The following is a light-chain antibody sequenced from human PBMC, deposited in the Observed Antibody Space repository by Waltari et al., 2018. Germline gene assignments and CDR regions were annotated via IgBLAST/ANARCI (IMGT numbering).Light chain of an antibody. J-gene: IGKJ1*01. CDR1: QHINMN. V-gene: IGKV3-15*01. CDR2: GAS. CDR3: QHYNDWPPWT. Sequence: DIVLTQSPATLSLSPGERATLSCRASQHINMNLAWYQQKPGQAPRRLFYGASTRESGVPAMFSGSGSGTEFTLTISSLQSEDFGLYYCQHYNDWPPWTFGQGTRVE.